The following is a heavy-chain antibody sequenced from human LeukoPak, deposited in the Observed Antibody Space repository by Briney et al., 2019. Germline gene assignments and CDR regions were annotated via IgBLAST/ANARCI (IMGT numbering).Heavy chain of an antibody. V-gene: IGHV1-58*02. J-gene: IGHJ4*02. D-gene: IGHD5-18*01. Sequence: AASVKVSCKASGFTFTSSSIQWIRQARGQRLEWIGWIVGDSTDTYYAQRFQERVTIARDMSTSTAYLELSSLRSEDTAVYYCAADPDTTMAFDCWGQGTLATVSS. CDR2: IVGDSTDT. CDR1: GFTFTSSS. CDR3: AADPDTTMAFDC.